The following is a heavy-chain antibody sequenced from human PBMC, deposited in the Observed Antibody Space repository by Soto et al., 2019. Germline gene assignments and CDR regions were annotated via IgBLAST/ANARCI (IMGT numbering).Heavy chain of an antibody. Sequence: SETLSLTCAVYGGSFSGYYWNWIRQPPGKGLEWIGEITHSESPNYNPSLKSRVIISVDTSKNQFSLKLSSVTAADTAVYYCARGPDSSGYFYYYGMDIWGQGTTVTVSS. J-gene: IGHJ6*02. V-gene: IGHV4-34*01. CDR1: GGSFSGYY. D-gene: IGHD3-22*01. CDR2: ITHSESP. CDR3: ARGPDSSGYFYYYGMDI.